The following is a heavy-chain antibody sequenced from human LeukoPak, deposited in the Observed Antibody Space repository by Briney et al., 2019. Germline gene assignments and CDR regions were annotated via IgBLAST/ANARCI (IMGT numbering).Heavy chain of an antibody. Sequence: GGSLRLSCAASGFTFNNYGVSWVRQAPGKGLEWVSVININGGKTYYADFVKGRFTISRDNAKNSLYLQMNSLRAEDTAVYYCARGLGWGTLVRGVIIDYWGQGTLVTVSS. V-gene: IGHV3-23*01. D-gene: IGHD3-10*01. CDR2: ININGGKT. J-gene: IGHJ4*02. CDR3: ARGLGWGTLVRGVIIDY. CDR1: GFTFNNYG.